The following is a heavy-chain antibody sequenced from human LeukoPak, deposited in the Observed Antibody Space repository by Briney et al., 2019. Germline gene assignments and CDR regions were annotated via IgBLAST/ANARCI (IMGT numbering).Heavy chain of an antibody. D-gene: IGHD3-10*01. Sequence: QPGRSLRLSCAASGFTFDDYAMHWVRQAPGKGLEWVSGISWNSGSIGYADPVKGRFTISRDNAKNSLYLQMNSLRAEDTALYYCAKLSGMDVWGQGTTVTVSS. V-gene: IGHV3-9*01. CDR2: ISWNSGSI. J-gene: IGHJ6*02. CDR3: AKLSGMDV. CDR1: GFTFDDYA.